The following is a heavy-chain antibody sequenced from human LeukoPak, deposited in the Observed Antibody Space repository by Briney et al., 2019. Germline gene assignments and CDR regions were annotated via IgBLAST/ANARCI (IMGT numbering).Heavy chain of an antibody. CDR1: GCSLSSSFYY. CDR3: ASGDPTYFDY. D-gene: IGHD2-21*02. CDR2: IYHSGST. J-gene: IGHJ4*02. V-gene: IGHV4-39*07. Sequence: PSETLSLTCPVSGCSLSSSFYYWGWVREPPGTGPEGVGSIYHSGSTYYNPSLKSRVTISVDRSKNQFSLKLSSVTAADTAVYYCASGDPTYFDYWGQGTLVTVSS.